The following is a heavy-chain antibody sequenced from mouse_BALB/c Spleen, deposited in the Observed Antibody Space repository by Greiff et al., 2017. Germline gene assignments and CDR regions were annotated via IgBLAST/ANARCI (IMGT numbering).Heavy chain of an antibody. CDR2: ISSGGSYT. CDR3: ARESYYYGPWFAY. V-gene: IGHV5-9-4*01. CDR1: GFTFSSYA. D-gene: IGHD1-1*01. J-gene: IGHJ3*01. Sequence: EVQVVESGGGLVKPGGSLKLSCAASGFTFSSYAMSWVRQSPEKRLAWVAEISSGGSYTYYPDTVTGRFTISRDNAKNTLYLEMSSLRSEDTAMYYCARESYYYGPWFAYWGQGTLVTVSA.